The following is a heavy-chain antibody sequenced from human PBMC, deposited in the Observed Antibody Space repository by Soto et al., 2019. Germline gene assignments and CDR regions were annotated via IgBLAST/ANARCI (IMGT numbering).Heavy chain of an antibody. CDR2: ISETSIAI. V-gene: IGHV3-48*02. J-gene: IGHJ4*02. D-gene: IGHD1-1*01. CDR3: ATIQLGREEVFDY. Sequence: GGSLRLCCAASGFTFKTYSMNWVRQAPGKGLEWVSYISETSIAIYYRDSVKGRFTISRDNAKNTLYLQMNSLRDEDTAVYYCATIQLGREEVFDYWGQGTLVTVSS. CDR1: GFTFKTYS.